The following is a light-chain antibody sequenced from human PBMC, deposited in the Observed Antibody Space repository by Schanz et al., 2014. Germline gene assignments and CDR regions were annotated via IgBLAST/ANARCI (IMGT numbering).Light chain of an antibody. V-gene: IGKV3-11*01. Sequence: EIVMTQSPATLSVSPGERGTLSCRASQTVSNNLAWYQQKPGQTPRLLIYEASIRATGVPDRFSGSGSGTDFTLTISSLEPEDFAVYYCQQRSNWPLTFGGGTKVEIK. CDR1: QTVSNN. J-gene: IGKJ4*01. CDR2: EAS. CDR3: QQRSNWPLT.